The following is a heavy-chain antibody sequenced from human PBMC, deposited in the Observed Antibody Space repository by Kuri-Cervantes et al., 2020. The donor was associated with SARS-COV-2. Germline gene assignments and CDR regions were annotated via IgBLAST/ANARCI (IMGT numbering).Heavy chain of an antibody. CDR2: FDPEDGET. Sequence: ASFKNTSSVSGYTLTELSMHWVRQAPGKGLEWMGGFDPEDGETIYAQKFQVRVTMTEDTSTDKAYMELSSLRSEDTAVYYCATTDTAMVPEFDSWGQGTLVTVSS. D-gene: IGHD5-18*01. CDR1: GYTLTELS. V-gene: IGHV1-24*01. CDR3: ATTDTAMVPEFDS. J-gene: IGHJ4*02.